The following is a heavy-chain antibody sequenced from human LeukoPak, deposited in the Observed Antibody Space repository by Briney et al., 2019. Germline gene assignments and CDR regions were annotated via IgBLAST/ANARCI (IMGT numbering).Heavy chain of an antibody. CDR1: GFTFSSYA. Sequence: QAGGSLRLSCAASGFTFSSYAMSWVRQAPGKGLEWVAVISCNGGSKYYADSVKGRFTISRDNSKNTLYLQMNSLRGEDTAVYYCAKDFRIGSSAHFDYWGQGALVTVSS. D-gene: IGHD2-15*01. J-gene: IGHJ4*02. CDR2: ISCNGGSK. V-gene: IGHV3-23*01. CDR3: AKDFRIGSSAHFDY.